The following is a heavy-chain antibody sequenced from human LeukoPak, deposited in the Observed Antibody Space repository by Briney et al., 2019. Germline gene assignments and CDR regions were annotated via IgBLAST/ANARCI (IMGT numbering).Heavy chain of an antibody. CDR2: IYYSGST. CDR3: ARVTPKYSSSWYWNWFDP. Sequence: SETLSLTCTVSGGSINSYYWSWIRQPPGKGLEWIGYIYYSGSTNYNPSLKSRVTISVDTSKNQFSLKLSSVTAADTAVYYCARVTPKYSSSWYWNWFDPWGQGTLVTVSS. D-gene: IGHD6-13*01. J-gene: IGHJ5*02. CDR1: GGSINSYY. V-gene: IGHV4-59*01.